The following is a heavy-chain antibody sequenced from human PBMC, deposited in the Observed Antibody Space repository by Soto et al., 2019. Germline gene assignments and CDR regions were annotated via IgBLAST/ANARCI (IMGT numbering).Heavy chain of an antibody. D-gene: IGHD3-16*01. J-gene: IGHJ4*02. Sequence: HPGGSLRLSCAASGFTFSDRYMDWVRQSPGKGPEWVGRTKNKANSYTTEYAASVKGRFTISRDYSRDSVYLQMNSLKTDDTAVYYCTIEGAYPGPDFDYWGQGTLVTVSS. V-gene: IGHV3-72*01. CDR2: TKNKANSYTT. CDR3: TIEGAYPGPDFDY. CDR1: GFTFSDRY.